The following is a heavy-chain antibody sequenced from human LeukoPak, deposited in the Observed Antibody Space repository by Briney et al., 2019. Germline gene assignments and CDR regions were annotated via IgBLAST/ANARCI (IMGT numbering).Heavy chain of an antibody. D-gene: IGHD2-2*01. J-gene: IGHJ6*02. CDR1: GFTFSNAW. V-gene: IGHV3-15*01. Sequence: GGSLRLSCAASGFTFSNAWMSWVRQAPGKGLEWVGRIKSKTDGGTTDYAAPVKGRFTISRDDSKNTLYLQMNSLKTEDTAVYYCTTDYQLLPYYYYYYGMDVWGQGTTVTVSS. CDR3: TTDYQLLPYYYYYYGMDV. CDR2: IKSKTDGGTT.